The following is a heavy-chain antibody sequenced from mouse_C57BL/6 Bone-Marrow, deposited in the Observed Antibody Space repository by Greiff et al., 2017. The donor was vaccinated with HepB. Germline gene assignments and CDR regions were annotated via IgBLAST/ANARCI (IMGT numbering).Heavy chain of an antibody. Sequence: VQLQQPGAELVKPGASVKVSCKASGYTFTSYWIHWVKQRPGQGLEWIGRIHPSDSDTNYNQKFKGKATLTVDKSSSTAYMQLSSLTSEDSAVYYCAITRGHLDYTLSAMDYWGQGTSVTVSS. CDR1: GYTFTSYW. CDR3: AITRGHLDYTLSAMDY. V-gene: IGHV1-74*01. CDR2: IHPSDSDT. J-gene: IGHJ4*01. D-gene: IGHD2-12*01.